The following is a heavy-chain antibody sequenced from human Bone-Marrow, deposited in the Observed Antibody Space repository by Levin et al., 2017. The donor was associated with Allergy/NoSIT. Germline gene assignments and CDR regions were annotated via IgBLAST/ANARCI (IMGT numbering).Heavy chain of an antibody. CDR3: AGFTIFGVVEGDGMDV. V-gene: IGHV4-59*01. Sequence: SQTLSLTCTVSGGSISSYYWSWIRPPPGKGLEWIGYIYYSGSTNYNPSLKSRVTISVDTSKNQFSLKLSSVTAADTAVYYCAGFTIFGVVEGDGMDVWGQGTTVTVSS. CDR2: IYYSGST. D-gene: IGHD3-3*01. J-gene: IGHJ6*02. CDR1: GGSISSYY.